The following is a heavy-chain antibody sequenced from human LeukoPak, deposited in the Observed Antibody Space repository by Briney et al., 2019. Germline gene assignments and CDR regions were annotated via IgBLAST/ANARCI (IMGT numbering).Heavy chain of an antibody. Sequence: GGSLRLSCAVSGFNFDDYGMNWVRQGPGKGLEWVAGMTWNGESTGYADSVKGRFTISRDNAKNSLYLQMNSLRAEDTALYYCAREGDSSSFFDVAYAFDIWGQGTMVTVSS. CDR1: GFNFDDYG. CDR3: AREGDSSSFFDVAYAFDI. D-gene: IGHD3-22*01. J-gene: IGHJ3*02. CDR2: MTWNGEST. V-gene: IGHV3-20*04.